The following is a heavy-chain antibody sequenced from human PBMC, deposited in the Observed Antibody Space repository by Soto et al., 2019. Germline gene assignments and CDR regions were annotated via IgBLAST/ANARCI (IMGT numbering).Heavy chain of an antibody. D-gene: IGHD5-12*01. Sequence: QVQLVQSGAEVRKPGASVTVSCRSSGDSFNDYYIHWVRQAPGQGFEGMGWINPNGGVTKYAQKFQGWVSMTRDTSIRTVYMQLSRLRSDDTAVYYCARESGGATATLAYYSFYMDVWGTGTTVTVSS. V-gene: IGHV1-2*04. CDR2: INPNGGVT. CDR1: GDSFNDYY. CDR3: ARESGGATATLAYYSFYMDV. J-gene: IGHJ6*03.